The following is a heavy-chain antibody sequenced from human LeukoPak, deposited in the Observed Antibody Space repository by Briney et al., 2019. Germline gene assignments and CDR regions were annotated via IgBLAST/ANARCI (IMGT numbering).Heavy chain of an antibody. V-gene: IGHV3-53*01. J-gene: IGHJ4*02. CDR3: ARDGYNHGPFDY. Sequence: GGSPRLSCAASGFTVSSNYMSWVRQAPGKGLEWVSVIYSGGSTYYADSVKGRFTISRDNSKNTLYLQMNSLRAEDTAVYYCARDGYNHGPFDYWGQGTLVTVSS. CDR1: GFTVSSNY. CDR2: IYSGGST. D-gene: IGHD5-24*01.